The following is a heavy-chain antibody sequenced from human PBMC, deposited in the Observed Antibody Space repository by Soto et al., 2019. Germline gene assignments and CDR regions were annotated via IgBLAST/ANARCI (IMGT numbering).Heavy chain of an antibody. V-gene: IGHV3-48*01. Sequence: EVQLVESGGGLVQPGGSLRLSCAASRFIFTNYHMDWVRQAPGKGLEWVSYISRSGRSIYYADSVKGRFTVSRDNAKNSLYMQMNSLRAEDTAVYYCSRDPPRHSSYSSCDYWGQGTLVTVSS. CDR3: SRDPPRHSSYSSCDY. D-gene: IGHD3-22*01. CDR2: ISRSGRSI. J-gene: IGHJ4*02. CDR1: RFIFTNYH.